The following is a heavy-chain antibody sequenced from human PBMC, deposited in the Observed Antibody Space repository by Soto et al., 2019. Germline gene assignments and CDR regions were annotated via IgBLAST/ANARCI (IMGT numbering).Heavy chain of an antibody. CDR1: GYTFTAYY. D-gene: IGHD3-10*01. CDR3: ARDNYGHLDY. V-gene: IGHV1-2*02. CDR2: VDPNRGDS. J-gene: IGHJ4*02. Sequence: QVHLVQSGAEVKKPGASVKVSCRPFGYTFTAYYIHWVRQAPGQGLEWMGWVDPNRGDSRKAQSFQGRVTMPRDTSTNTVYMEVSWLRSDDTAVYYCARDNYGHLDYWGQGTLVTVSS.